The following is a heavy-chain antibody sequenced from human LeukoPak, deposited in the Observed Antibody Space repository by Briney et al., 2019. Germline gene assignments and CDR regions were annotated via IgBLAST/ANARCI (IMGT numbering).Heavy chain of an antibody. Sequence: APVKVSCKASGYTFTSYGISWVRQAPGQGLEWMGWISAYNGNTNYAQKLQGRVTMTTDTSTSTAYMELRSLRSDDTAVYYCARISSSWYYFDYWGQGTLVTVSS. D-gene: IGHD6-13*01. V-gene: IGHV1-18*01. CDR1: GYTFTSYG. CDR3: ARISSSWYYFDY. J-gene: IGHJ4*02. CDR2: ISAYNGNT.